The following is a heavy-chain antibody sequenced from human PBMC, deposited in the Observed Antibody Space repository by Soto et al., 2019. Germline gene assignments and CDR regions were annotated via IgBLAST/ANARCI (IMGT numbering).Heavy chain of an antibody. V-gene: IGHV4-59*01. CDR3: ARRHTYADILTVGRWWFGP. D-gene: IGHD3-9*01. Sequence: SETLSLTCTVSGGSISSYYWSWIRQPPGKGLEWIGYVYYSGSTNYNPSLKSRVTISVDTSKNQFSLKLSSVTAADTAVYYCARRHTYADILTVGRWWFGPWDQGTMVRVSS. CDR1: GGSISSYY. J-gene: IGHJ5*02. CDR2: VYYSGST.